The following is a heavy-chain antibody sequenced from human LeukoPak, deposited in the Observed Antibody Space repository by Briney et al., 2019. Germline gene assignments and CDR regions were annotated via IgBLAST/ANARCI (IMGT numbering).Heavy chain of an antibody. V-gene: IGHV3-30-3*01. CDR1: GFTFSSYA. J-gene: IGHJ4*02. CDR3: AMGGQKSIAVTV. D-gene: IGHD6-19*01. Sequence: HPGGSLRLSCAASGFTFSSYAMHWVRQAPGKGLEWVAVISYDGSNKYYADSVKGRFTISRDNSKNTLYLQMNSLRGEDTAVYYCAMGGQKSIAVTVWGQGTLVTVSS. CDR2: ISYDGSNK.